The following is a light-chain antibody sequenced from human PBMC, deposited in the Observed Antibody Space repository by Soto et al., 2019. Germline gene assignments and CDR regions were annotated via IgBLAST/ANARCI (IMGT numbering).Light chain of an antibody. Sequence: QLVLTQSPSASVSLGASVKLTCTLSSGHSSYAIAWHQQQPEKGPRYLMKLNSDGSHNKGDGIPDRFSGSSSGAERYLTISSLQSEDEADYYCQTWGTGVQVFGGGTKLTVL. CDR3: QTWGTGVQV. J-gene: IGLJ3*02. V-gene: IGLV4-69*01. CDR2: LNSDGSH. CDR1: SGHSSYA.